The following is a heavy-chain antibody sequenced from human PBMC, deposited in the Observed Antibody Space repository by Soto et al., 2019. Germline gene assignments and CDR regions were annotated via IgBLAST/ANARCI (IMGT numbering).Heavy chain of an antibody. D-gene: IGHD6-13*01. CDR1: GGTFSSYT. V-gene: IGHV1-69*02. CDR2: IIPILGIA. J-gene: IGHJ6*02. CDR3: ARGLSGSSWLRLYYSGMDV. Sequence: QVQLVQSGAEVKKPGSSVKVSCKASGGTFSSYTISWVRQAPGQGLEWMGRIIPILGIANYAQKFQGRVTITADKSSSTAYMELSSLRSEDTAVYYCARGLSGSSWLRLYYSGMDVWGQGTTVTVSS.